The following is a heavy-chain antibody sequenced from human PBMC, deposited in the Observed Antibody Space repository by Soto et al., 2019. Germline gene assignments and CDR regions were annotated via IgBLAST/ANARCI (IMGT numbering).Heavy chain of an antibody. Sequence: EVQLVESGGGLVKPGGSLRLSCAASGFTFTRYRMNWVRQAPGKGREWVSSISSTTNYIYYGDSMKGRFTISRDNAKNSLYREMNRLRAADTAVYYCARESEELTSNFDYWGQGTLVTVSS. CDR3: ARESEELTSNFDY. CDR2: ISSTTNYI. CDR1: GFTFTRYR. J-gene: IGHJ4*02. D-gene: IGHD1-26*01. V-gene: IGHV3-21*06.